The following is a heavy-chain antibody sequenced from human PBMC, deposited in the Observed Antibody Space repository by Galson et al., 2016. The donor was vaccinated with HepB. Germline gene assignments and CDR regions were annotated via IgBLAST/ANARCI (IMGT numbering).Heavy chain of an antibody. J-gene: IGHJ4*02. V-gene: IGHV3-9*01. CDR1: GFTFDEHA. D-gene: IGHD5-12*01. Sequence: SLRLSCAASGFTFDEHAMHWVRQPPGKGLEWVSGISWDSGRRGYADSVKGRFTISRDNAKNSVVLEMNSLGAEDTALYYCAKVVDNRLLYFVALDLWGQGILITVSS. CDR2: ISWDSGRR. CDR3: AKVVDNRLLYFVALDL.